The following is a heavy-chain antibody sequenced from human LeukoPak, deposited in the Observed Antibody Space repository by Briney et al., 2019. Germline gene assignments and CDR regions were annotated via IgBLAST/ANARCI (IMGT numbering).Heavy chain of an antibody. D-gene: IGHD5-18*01. CDR2: ISYDGSNK. V-gene: IGHV3-30*18. J-gene: IGHJ6*02. CDR1: GFTFSSYG. CDR3: AKEGGYSYGLYYYYGMDV. Sequence: GRSLRLSCAASGFTFSSYGMHWVRQAPGKGLEWVAVISYDGSNKYYADSVKGRFTISRDNSKNTLYLQMNSLRAEDTAVYYCAKEGGYSYGLYYYYGMDVWGQGTTVTVSS.